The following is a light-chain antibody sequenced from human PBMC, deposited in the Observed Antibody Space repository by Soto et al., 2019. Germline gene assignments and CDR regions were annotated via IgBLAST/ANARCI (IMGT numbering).Light chain of an antibody. Sequence: DIQMTQSPSTLSGSVGDRVTITCRASQTISSWLAWYQQKPGKAPKLLIYKASTLTSGVPSRFSGSGSGTEFTLTISSLQPDDFATYYCHHYNSYSEAFGQGTKVDSK. CDR1: QTISSW. CDR2: KAS. CDR3: HHYNSYSEA. J-gene: IGKJ1*01. V-gene: IGKV1-5*03.